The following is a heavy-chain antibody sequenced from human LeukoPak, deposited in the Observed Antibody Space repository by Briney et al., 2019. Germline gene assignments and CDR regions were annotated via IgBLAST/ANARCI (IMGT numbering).Heavy chain of an antibody. CDR1: GFTFSSYG. CDR2: IWYDGSNK. Sequence: PGGSLRLSCAASGFTFSSYGMRWVRQAPGKGLEWVAVIWYDGSNKYYADSVKGRFTISRDNSKNTLYLQMNSLRAEDTAVYYCARDGEQWLVRNWFDPWGQGTLVTVSS. CDR3: ARDGEQWLVRNWFDP. D-gene: IGHD6-19*01. J-gene: IGHJ5*02. V-gene: IGHV3-33*01.